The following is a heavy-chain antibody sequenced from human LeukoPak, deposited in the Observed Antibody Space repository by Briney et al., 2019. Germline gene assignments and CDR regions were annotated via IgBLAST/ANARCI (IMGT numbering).Heavy chain of an antibody. V-gene: IGHV4-31*03. Sequence: SQTLSLTCTVSGGSISSGGYYWSWIRQHPGKGLEWIGYIYYSGSTYYNPSLKSRVTISVDTSKNQFSLKLSSVTAADTAVYYCARDHREYSGSSWWFDPWGQGTLVTVSS. CDR2: IYYSGST. J-gene: IGHJ5*02. D-gene: IGHD6-6*01. CDR1: GGSISSGGYY. CDR3: ARDHREYSGSSWWFDP.